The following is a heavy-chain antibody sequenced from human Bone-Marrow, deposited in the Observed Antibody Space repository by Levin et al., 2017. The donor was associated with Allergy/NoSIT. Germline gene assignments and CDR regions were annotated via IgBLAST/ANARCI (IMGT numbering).Heavy chain of an antibody. J-gene: IGHJ4*02. Sequence: RGESLKISCQGSGYTFSKYWIAWVRQKPGKGLEYMGIIDPRDSDTRYSPSFQGHVRISVDTSINTAYLQWSSLMASDTAMYYCARLNSIMIFGVATPLSIDNWGQGTLVTVSS. V-gene: IGHV5-51*01. CDR2: IDPRDSDT. CDR1: GYTFSKYW. D-gene: IGHD3/OR15-3a*01. CDR3: ARLNSIMIFGVATPLSIDN.